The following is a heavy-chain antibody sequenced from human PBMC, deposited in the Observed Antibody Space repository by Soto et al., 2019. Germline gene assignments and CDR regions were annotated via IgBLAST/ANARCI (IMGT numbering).Heavy chain of an antibody. CDR3: ARGSAAISHNWFDP. CDR2: IYHSGST. J-gene: IGHJ5*02. Sequence: PAETLCFTCAFSGGCISIGGYAWSWIRQPPGKGLEWIGYIYHSGSTYYNPSLKSRVTISVDRSKNQFSLKLSSVTAAETAVYYCARGSAAISHNWFDPWGQGTMVTVSS. CDR1: GGCISIGGYA. V-gene: IGHV4-30-2*01. D-gene: IGHD2-2*01.